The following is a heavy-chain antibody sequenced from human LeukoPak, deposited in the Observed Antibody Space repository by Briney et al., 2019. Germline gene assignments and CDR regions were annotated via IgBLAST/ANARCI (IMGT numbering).Heavy chain of an antibody. D-gene: IGHD5-12*01. CDR2: THPGNSDT. J-gene: IGHJ2*01. CDR1: GHSFTNYW. Sequence: GESLKISCKGSGHSFTNYWVAWVRQMPGKGLEWMGITHPGNSDTRYSPSFQGQVTISVDKSITTAYLQWSRLKAPDSAIYYCARTPGSTDYRGYQYWYFDLWGRGTLVTVSS. CDR3: ARTPGSTDYRGYQYWYFDL. V-gene: IGHV5-51*01.